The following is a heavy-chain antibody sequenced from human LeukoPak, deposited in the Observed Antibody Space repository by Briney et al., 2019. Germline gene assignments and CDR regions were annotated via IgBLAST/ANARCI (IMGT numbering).Heavy chain of an antibody. V-gene: IGHV3-33*01. CDR3: ARKGVVKAARRGGAAFDY. J-gene: IGHJ4*02. CDR1: GFTFSSYG. D-gene: IGHD3-3*01. Sequence: GGSLRLSCAASGFTFSSYGMHWVRQAPGKGLEWVAVIWYDGSNKYCADSVKGRFTISRDNSKNTLYLQLNSLRAEDTAVNYWARKGVVKAARRGGAAFDYWGQGTLVTVSS. CDR2: IWYDGSNK.